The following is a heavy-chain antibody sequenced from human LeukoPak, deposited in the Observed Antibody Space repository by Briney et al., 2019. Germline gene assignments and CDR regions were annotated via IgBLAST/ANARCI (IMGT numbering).Heavy chain of an antibody. CDR3: ARNYYYDSTRLYYFDY. J-gene: IGHJ4*02. V-gene: IGHV3-33*08. CDR2: IWYDGSNK. CDR1: GFTFSNAW. Sequence: GGSLRLSCAASGFTFSNAWMSWVRQAPGKGLEWVAVIWYDGSNKYYADSVKGRFTISRDNSKNTLYLQMNSLRAEDTSVYYCARNYYYDSTRLYYFDYWGQGTLVTVSS. D-gene: IGHD3-22*01.